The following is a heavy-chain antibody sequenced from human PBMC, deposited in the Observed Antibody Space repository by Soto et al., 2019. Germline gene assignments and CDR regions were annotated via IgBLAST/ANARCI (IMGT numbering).Heavy chain of an antibody. CDR2: ISGSGGST. V-gene: IGHV3-23*01. J-gene: IGHJ6*03. D-gene: IGHD3-3*01. CDR3: AKVEWVPYYYYYMDV. CDR1: GFTFSSYA. Sequence: GGSLRLSCAASGFTFSSYAMSWVRQAPGKGLEWVSAISGSGGSTYYPDSVKGRFTISRDNSKNTLYLQMNSLRAEDTAVYYCAKVEWVPYYYYYMDVWGKGTTVTVSS.